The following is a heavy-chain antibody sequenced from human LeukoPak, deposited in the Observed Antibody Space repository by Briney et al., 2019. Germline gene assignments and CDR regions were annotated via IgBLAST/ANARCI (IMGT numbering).Heavy chain of an antibody. Sequence: SETLSLTCAVYGVSFSGYYWRWIREPPGNGLGRGGGINHSGSTNYNPSLKSRVTISVDTSKHQFSLKLSSVTAADTAVYYGAKSGPGYCSSTSCRPFDYWGQGTLVTVSS. CDR1: GVSFSGYY. CDR2: INHSGST. CDR3: AKSGPGYCSSTSCRPFDY. D-gene: IGHD2-2*01. V-gene: IGHV4-34*01. J-gene: IGHJ4*02.